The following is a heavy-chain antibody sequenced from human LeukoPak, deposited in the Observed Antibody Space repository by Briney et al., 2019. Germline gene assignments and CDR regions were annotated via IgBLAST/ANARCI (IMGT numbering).Heavy chain of an antibody. CDR1: GGSISSYY. V-gene: IGHV4-59*01. Sequence: PSETLSLTCTVSGGSISSYYWSWIRQPPGKGLEWIGYIYYSGSTNYNPSLKSRVTISVDTSKNQFSLKLSSVTAADTAVYYCARDRGEGPFDYWGQGTLVTVSS. J-gene: IGHJ4*02. CDR3: ARDRGEGPFDY. CDR2: IYYSGST. D-gene: IGHD3-16*01.